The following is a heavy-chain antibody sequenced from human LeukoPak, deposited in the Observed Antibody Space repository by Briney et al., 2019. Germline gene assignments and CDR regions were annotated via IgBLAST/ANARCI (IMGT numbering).Heavy chain of an antibody. D-gene: IGHD4-17*01. J-gene: IGHJ4*02. Sequence: SETLSLTCSVSGGSISRSSYYWGWIRQSPGEGLEWIGSIYYSGSTNYNPSLKSRVTISVDTSKNQFSLKLSSVTAADTAVYYCARDYYGDYRFDYWGQGTLVTVSS. CDR3: ARDYYGDYRFDY. V-gene: IGHV4-39*07. CDR1: GGSISRSSYY. CDR2: IYYSGST.